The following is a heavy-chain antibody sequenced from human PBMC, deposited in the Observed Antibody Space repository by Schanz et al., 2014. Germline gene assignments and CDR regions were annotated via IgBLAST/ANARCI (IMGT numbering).Heavy chain of an antibody. CDR1: GFTFSDYY. Sequence: QVQLVDSGGGLVKPGGSLRLSCAASGFTFSDYYMTWIRQAPGKGLEWVSDISDSGDSTHYADSVKGRFTISRDNAMNSLFLQMNSLSAEDTAVYYCAKVAPAATYLDSWGLGTLVAVSS. D-gene: IGHD2-2*01. CDR3: AKVAPAATYLDS. CDR2: ISDSGDST. J-gene: IGHJ4*02. V-gene: IGHV3-11*01.